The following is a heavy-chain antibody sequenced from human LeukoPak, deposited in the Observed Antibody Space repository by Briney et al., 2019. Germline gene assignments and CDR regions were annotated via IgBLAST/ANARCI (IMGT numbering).Heavy chain of an antibody. D-gene: IGHD2-8*01. CDR3: AKGYHYGSAGYYTATSLDH. V-gene: IGHV3-30*18. CDR1: GFTFSSYG. J-gene: IGHJ4*02. CDR2: ISYDGNKK. Sequence: GRSLRLSCAASGFTFSSYGMHWVRQAPGKGLEWVALISYDGNKKEYGESVKGRCTISRDNSQNTLYLQIHSLRDEDTAVYYCAKGYHYGSAGYYTATSLDHWGQGTQVTVSS.